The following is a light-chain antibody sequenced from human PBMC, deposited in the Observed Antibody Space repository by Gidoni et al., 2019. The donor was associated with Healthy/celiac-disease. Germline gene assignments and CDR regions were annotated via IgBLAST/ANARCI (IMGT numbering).Light chain of an antibody. J-gene: IGKJ2*01. CDR3: QQSYSTPYT. V-gene: IGKV1-39*01. CDR1: QSISSY. CDR2: AAS. Sequence: DIQMTQSPSSLSASVEDRVTITCRASQSISSYLNWYQPKPGKAPKLLIYAASSLQSGVPSRFSGSGSGTDFTLTISSLQPEDFATYYCQQSYSTPYTFGQGTKLEIK.